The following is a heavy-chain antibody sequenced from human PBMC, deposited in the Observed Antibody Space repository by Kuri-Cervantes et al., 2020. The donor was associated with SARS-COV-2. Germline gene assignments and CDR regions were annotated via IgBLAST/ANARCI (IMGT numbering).Heavy chain of an antibody. CDR3: ARGRHSGDDQPVDY. CDR1: GGSISSSSYY. CDR2: IYYSGST. Sequence: SETLSLTCTVSGGSISSSSYYWGWIRQPPGKGLEWIGSIYYSGSTYYNPSLKSRVTISVDTSKNQFSLKLSSVTAADTAVYYCARGRHSGDDQPVDYWGQGTLVTVSS. V-gene: IGHV4-39*01. D-gene: IGHD5-12*01. J-gene: IGHJ4*02.